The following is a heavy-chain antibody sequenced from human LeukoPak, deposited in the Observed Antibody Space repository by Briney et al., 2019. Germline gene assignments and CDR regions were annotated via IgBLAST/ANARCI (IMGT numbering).Heavy chain of an antibody. CDR1: GASVSSDSYY. D-gene: IGHD4-17*01. CDR3: ARARYAEDAFDV. J-gene: IGHJ3*01. CDR2: IYYTGFT. V-gene: IGHV4-61*03. Sequence: SETLSLTCTLSGASVSSDSYYWSWIRQPPGKGLEWIGSIYYTGFTNSNPSLKSRVTVSLDTSKNHFSLRLSSVTAADTAIYYCARARYAEDAFDVWGQGTMVTVSS.